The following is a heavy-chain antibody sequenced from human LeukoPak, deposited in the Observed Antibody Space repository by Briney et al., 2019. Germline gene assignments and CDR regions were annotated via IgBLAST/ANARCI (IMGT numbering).Heavy chain of an antibody. CDR3: ARGGTAGVYCSGGSCQAGFDY. V-gene: IGHV4-39*07. J-gene: IGHJ4*02. Sequence: PSETLSLTCTVSGGSISSSSYYWGWIRQPPGKGLEWIGSIYYSGSTYYNPSLKSRVTISVDTSKNQFSLKLSSVTAADTAVYYCARGGTAGVYCSGGSCQAGFDYWGQGTLVTVSS. D-gene: IGHD2-15*01. CDR1: GGSISSSSYY. CDR2: IYYSGST.